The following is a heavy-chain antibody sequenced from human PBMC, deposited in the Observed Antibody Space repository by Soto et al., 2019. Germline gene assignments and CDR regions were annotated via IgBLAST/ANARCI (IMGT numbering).Heavy chain of an antibody. CDR1: GGTFNSYA. J-gene: IGHJ6*02. CDR2: IIPIFGTA. D-gene: IGHD3-3*01. Sequence: PVKVSCKASGGTFNSYAISWVRKATGQGLEWMGGIIPIFGTANYAQKFQGRVTITADESTSTAYMEMSSLRSEDTAVYYCARGTSITIFGVVPRYYYGMDVWGQGTTVTVSS. V-gene: IGHV1-69*13. CDR3: ARGTSITIFGVVPRYYYGMDV.